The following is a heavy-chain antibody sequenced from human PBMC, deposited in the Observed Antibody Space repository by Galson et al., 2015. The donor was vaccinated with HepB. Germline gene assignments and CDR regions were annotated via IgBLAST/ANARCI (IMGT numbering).Heavy chain of an antibody. D-gene: IGHD4-11*01. CDR3: AKGMTTVTIRVPRRYYYYYMDV. V-gene: IGHV3-23*01. Sequence: SLRLSCAASGFTFSSYAMSWVRQAPGKGLEWVSAISGSGGSTYYADSVKGRFTISRDNSKNTLYLQMNGLRAEDTAVYYCAKGMTTVTIRVPRRYYYYYMDVWGKGTTVTVSS. J-gene: IGHJ6*03. CDR2: ISGSGGST. CDR1: GFTFSSYA.